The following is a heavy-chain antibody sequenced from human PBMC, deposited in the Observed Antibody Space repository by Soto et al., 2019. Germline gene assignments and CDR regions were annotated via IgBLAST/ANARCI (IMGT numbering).Heavy chain of an antibody. Sequence: AASVKVSCKASGGTFSSYAISWVRQAPGQGLEWMGGIIPIFGTANYAQKFQGRVTITADESTSTAYMELSSLRSEDTAVYYCARGRYSYGRNYYGMDVWGQGTTVTVSS. CDR1: GGTFSSYA. D-gene: IGHD5-18*01. CDR2: IIPIFGTA. V-gene: IGHV1-69*13. CDR3: ARGRYSYGRNYYGMDV. J-gene: IGHJ6*02.